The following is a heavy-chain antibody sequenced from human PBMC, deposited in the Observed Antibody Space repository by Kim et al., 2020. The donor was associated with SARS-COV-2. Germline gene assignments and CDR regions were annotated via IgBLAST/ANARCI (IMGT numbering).Heavy chain of an antibody. CDR2: IYYSGST. CDR1: GGSISSGGYY. CDR3: ARDPLKNPFPLGYYYYCGMDV. Sequence: SETLSLTCTVSGGSISSGGYYWSWIRQHPGKGLEWIGYIYYSGSTYYNPSLKSRVTISVDTSKNQFSLKLSSVTAADTAVYYCARDPLKNPFPLGYYYYCGMDVWGQGTTVTVSS. J-gene: IGHJ6*02. V-gene: IGHV4-31*03.